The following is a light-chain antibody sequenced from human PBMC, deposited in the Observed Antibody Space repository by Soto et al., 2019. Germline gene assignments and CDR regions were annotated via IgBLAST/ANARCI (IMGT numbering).Light chain of an antibody. CDR3: QQRSNWLT. V-gene: IGKV3-11*01. CDR1: QSVNNL. Sequence: EIVLTQSPATLSLSPGERATLSCRASQSVNNLLAWYQQKPGQAPRLLIYDASNRATGIPARFSGSGSGTDFTLTINSLEPEDFAFYYCQQRSNWLTFGGGTKVEIK. J-gene: IGKJ4*01. CDR2: DAS.